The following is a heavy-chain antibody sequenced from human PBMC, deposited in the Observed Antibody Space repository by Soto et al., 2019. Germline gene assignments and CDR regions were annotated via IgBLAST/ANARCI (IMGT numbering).Heavy chain of an antibody. Sequence: PGGSLRLSCAASGFTFSSYAMSWVRQAPGKGLEWVSAISGSGGSTYYADSVKGRFTISRDNSKNTLYLQMNSLRAEDTAVYYCAKSPKGMLGDILTGPAVDYWGQGTLVTVSS. CDR2: ISGSGGST. D-gene: IGHD3-9*01. CDR3: AKSPKGMLGDILTGPAVDY. CDR1: GFTFSSYA. J-gene: IGHJ4*02. V-gene: IGHV3-23*01.